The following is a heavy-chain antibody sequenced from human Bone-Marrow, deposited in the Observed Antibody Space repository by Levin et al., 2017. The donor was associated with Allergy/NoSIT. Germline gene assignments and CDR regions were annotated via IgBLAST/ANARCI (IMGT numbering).Heavy chain of an antibody. CDR1: GGTFSSYA. Sequence: SVKVSCKASGGTFSSYAISWVRQAPGQGLEWMGGIIPIFGTANYAQKFQGRVTITADESTSTAYMELSSLRSEDTAVYYCARDGVEGYSYGYPFDIWGQGTMVTVSS. V-gene: IGHV1-69*13. CDR2: IIPIFGTA. D-gene: IGHD5-18*01. CDR3: ARDGVEGYSYGYPFDI. J-gene: IGHJ3*02.